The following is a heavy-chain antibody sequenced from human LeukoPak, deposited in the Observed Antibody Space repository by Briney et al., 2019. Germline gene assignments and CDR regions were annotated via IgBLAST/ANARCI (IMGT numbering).Heavy chain of an antibody. Sequence: GASVKVSCKASGYTFTGYYMHWVRQAPGQGLEWMGWISAYNGNTNYAQKLQGRVTMTTDTSTSTAYMELRSLRSDDTAVYYCARDDLLRYFEDYYYGMDVWGQGTTVTVSS. CDR1: GYTFTGYY. D-gene: IGHD3-9*01. J-gene: IGHJ6*02. CDR3: ARDDLLRYFEDYYYGMDV. CDR2: ISAYNGNT. V-gene: IGHV1-18*04.